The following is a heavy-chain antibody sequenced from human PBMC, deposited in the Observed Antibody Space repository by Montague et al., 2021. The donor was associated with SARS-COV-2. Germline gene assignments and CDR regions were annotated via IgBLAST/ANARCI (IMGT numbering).Heavy chain of an antibody. Sequence: TLSLTCTVSGGSIRSGSYYWSWIWQPAGKGLEWIGRIYSSGSTNYNPSLKSRVTMSVDTSKNQFSLKVGSVTAADTAVYYCARDYGDYSYYYGLDVWGPGTTVTVAS. CDR2: IYSSGST. CDR3: ARDYGDYSYYYGLDV. J-gene: IGHJ6*02. CDR1: GGSIRSGSYY. V-gene: IGHV4-61*02. D-gene: IGHD4-17*01.